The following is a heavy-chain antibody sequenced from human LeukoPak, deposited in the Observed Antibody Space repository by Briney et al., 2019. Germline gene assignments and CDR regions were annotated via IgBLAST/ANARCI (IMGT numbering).Heavy chain of an antibody. J-gene: IGHJ5*02. CDR2: ISSSSSYI. CDR3: ASLYSSGWYGWFDP. V-gene: IGHV3-21*01. CDR1: GFTFSSCS. D-gene: IGHD6-19*01. Sequence: GGSLRLSCAASGFTFSSCSMNWVRQAPGKGLEWVSSISSSSSYIYYADSVKGRFTISRDNAKNSLYLQMNSLRAEDTAVYYCASLYSSGWYGWFDPWGQGTLVTVSS.